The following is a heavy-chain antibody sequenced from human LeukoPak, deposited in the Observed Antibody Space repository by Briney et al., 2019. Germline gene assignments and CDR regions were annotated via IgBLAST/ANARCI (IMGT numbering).Heavy chain of an antibody. CDR2: INPNSGGT. Sequence: GASVKVSCKASGYTFAGYYMHWVRQAPGQGLEWMGWINPNSGGTNYAQKFQGRVTMTRDTSISTAYMELSRLRSDDTAVYYCARDFTDSSSWYEYYYYMDVWGKGTTVTISS. D-gene: IGHD6-13*01. J-gene: IGHJ6*03. V-gene: IGHV1-2*02. CDR3: ARDFTDSSSWYEYYYYMDV. CDR1: GYTFAGYY.